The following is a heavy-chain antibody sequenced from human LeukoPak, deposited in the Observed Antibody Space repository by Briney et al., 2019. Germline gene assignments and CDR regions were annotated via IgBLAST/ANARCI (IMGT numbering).Heavy chain of an antibody. CDR1: GFTFSNYA. CDR2: ISYSGGST. Sequence: GGSLRLSCAASGFTFSNYAMSWVRQAPGKGLEWVSSISYSGGSTNYADSVKGRFTNSRDNSKSTLYLQMTSLRAEDTAVYYCAKGSYYYDSSGRGVYFDYWGQGTLVTVSS. CDR3: AKGSYYYDSSGRGVYFDY. D-gene: IGHD3-22*01. V-gene: IGHV3-23*01. J-gene: IGHJ4*02.